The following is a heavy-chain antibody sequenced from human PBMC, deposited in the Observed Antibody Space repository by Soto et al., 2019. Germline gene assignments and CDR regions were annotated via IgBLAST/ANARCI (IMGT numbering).Heavy chain of an antibody. Sequence: ASVKVSCKASGYTLTSYAIHWVRQAPGQRLEWMGWVNAGNGNTKYSQKFQGRVTITRDTSASTAYMELSSLRSEDTAVYYCARDTSYDSSARDDYWGQGTLVTVSS. V-gene: IGHV1-3*01. CDR2: VNAGNGNT. D-gene: IGHD3-22*01. J-gene: IGHJ4*02. CDR1: GYTLTSYA. CDR3: ARDTSYDSSARDDY.